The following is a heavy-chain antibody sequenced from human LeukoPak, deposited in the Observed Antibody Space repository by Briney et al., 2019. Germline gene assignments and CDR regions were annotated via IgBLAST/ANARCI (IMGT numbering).Heavy chain of an antibody. J-gene: IGHJ4*02. V-gene: IGHV7-4-1*02. CDR1: EYTFTSYD. Sequence: ASVKVSCKASEYTFTSYDINWVRQATGQGLEWMGWINTNTGNPTYAQGFTGRFVFSLDTSVSTAYLQISSLKAEDTAVYYCARVLHLYSGYDSLGLWGQGTLVTVSS. CDR3: ARVLHLYSGYDSLGL. CDR2: INTNTGNP. D-gene: IGHD5-12*01.